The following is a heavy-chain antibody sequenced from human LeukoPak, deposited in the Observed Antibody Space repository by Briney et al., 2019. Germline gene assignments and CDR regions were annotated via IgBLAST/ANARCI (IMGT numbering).Heavy chain of an antibody. V-gene: IGHV3-23*01. CDR1: GFTFDDYG. Sequence: HPGGSLRLSCAASGFTFDDYGMSWVRQAPGKGLEWVSAISGSGGSTYYADSVKGRFTISRDNSKNTLYLQMNSLRAEDTAVYYCAKRKGATDYWGQGTLVTVSS. D-gene: IGHD4/OR15-4a*01. CDR3: AKRKGATDY. CDR2: ISGSGGST. J-gene: IGHJ4*02.